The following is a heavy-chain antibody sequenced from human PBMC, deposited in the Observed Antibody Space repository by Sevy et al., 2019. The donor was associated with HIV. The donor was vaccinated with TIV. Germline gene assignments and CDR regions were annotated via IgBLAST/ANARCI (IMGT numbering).Heavy chain of an antibody. Sequence: ASVKVSCKVSGYSLTGLSMHWVRQAPGKGLEWMGSFDREDGERIYAQKLEGRVTMTEDTSADTAYMELNSLRFEDTAMYYCATTKDYYESSGCPFDYWGQGTLVTVSS. J-gene: IGHJ4*02. CDR1: GYSLTGLS. CDR2: FDREDGER. D-gene: IGHD3-22*01. V-gene: IGHV1-24*01. CDR3: ATTKDYYESSGCPFDY.